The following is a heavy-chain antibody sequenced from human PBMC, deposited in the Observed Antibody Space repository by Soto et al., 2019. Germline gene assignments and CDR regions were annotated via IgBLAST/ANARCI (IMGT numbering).Heavy chain of an antibody. Sequence: QVQLVQSGAEAKKPGASVKVSCKASGCTFTSYGISWVRQAPGQGLEWMGWISAYNGNTNYAQKLQGRVTMTTDTSTSTAYMELRSLRSDDTAVYYCARSGCSGGSCYSYYFDYWGQGTLVTVSS. CDR2: ISAYNGNT. CDR1: GCTFTSYG. V-gene: IGHV1-18*01. J-gene: IGHJ4*02. D-gene: IGHD2-15*01. CDR3: ARSGCSGGSCYSYYFDY.